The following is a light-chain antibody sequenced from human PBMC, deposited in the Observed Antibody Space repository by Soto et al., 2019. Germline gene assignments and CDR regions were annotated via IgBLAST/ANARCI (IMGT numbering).Light chain of an antibody. CDR2: DAS. V-gene: IGKV1-9*01. Sequence: DIQLTQSPALLSASVGDRVTITCRASRDIDSHLAWYQLKPGKGPKLLIYDASTLQSGAPSRFSGSGSGTEFTLTISSLQPEDFATYYCQQLNIYPQTFGQGTKVEIK. CDR1: RDIDSH. CDR3: QQLNIYPQT. J-gene: IGKJ1*01.